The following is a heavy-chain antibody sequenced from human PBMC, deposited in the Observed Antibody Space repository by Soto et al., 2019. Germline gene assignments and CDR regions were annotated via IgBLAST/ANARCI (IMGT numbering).Heavy chain of an antibody. V-gene: IGHV3-23*01. J-gene: IGHJ4*02. Sequence: VGSLRLSCAASGFIFSNYGMSWVRQAPGKGLEWVSSISGSGDRTHNADSVRGRFTISRDDSRNTLNLQMNSLRAEDTAIYFCATTKGYIDPFDLWGQGTLVTVSS. CDR3: ATTKGYIDPFDL. CDR2: ISGSGDRT. D-gene: IGHD5-12*01. CDR1: GFIFSNYG.